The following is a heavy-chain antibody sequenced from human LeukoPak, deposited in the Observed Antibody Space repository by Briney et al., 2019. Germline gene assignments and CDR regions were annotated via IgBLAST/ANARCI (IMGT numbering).Heavy chain of an antibody. CDR1: GFTFTNYG. D-gene: IGHD5-18*01. Sequence: LRLSCAASGFTFTNYGMHWVRQAPGKGLEWVAVIWYDGSNKYYADSVKGRFTISRDNSKTTLYLQMNSLRAEDTAVYYCAKATELWLLDYWGQGTLVTVSS. CDR2: IWYDGSNK. V-gene: IGHV3-33*06. CDR3: AKATELWLLDY. J-gene: IGHJ4*02.